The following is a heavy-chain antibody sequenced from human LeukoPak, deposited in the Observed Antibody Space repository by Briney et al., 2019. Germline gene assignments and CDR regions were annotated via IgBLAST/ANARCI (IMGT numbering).Heavy chain of an antibody. CDR1: GGSFSGYY. J-gene: IGHJ5*02. D-gene: IGHD2-2*01. CDR2: INHSGST. Sequence: PSETLSLTCAVYGGSFSGYYWSWIRQPPGKGLEWIGEINHSGSTNYNPSLKSRVTISVDTSKNQFSLKLSSVTAADTAVYYCSSVVPAAPDWFDPWGQGTLVTVSS. V-gene: IGHV4-34*01. CDR3: SSVVPAAPDWFDP.